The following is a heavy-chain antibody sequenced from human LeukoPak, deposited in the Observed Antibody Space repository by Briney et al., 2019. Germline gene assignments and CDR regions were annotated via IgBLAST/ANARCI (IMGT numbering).Heavy chain of an antibody. D-gene: IGHD3-22*01. J-gene: IGHJ4*02. Sequence: ASVKVSCKASGYTFTTYDITWVRQATGQGLEWMGWMNPNSGDTAYAQKFQGRVAMTRDTSISTAYMELSSLRSEDTAVYYCVRDNEYYDSSGYHFDYWGQGTLVTVSS. CDR2: MNPNSGDT. V-gene: IGHV1-8*01. CDR1: GYTFTTYD. CDR3: VRDNEYYDSSGYHFDY.